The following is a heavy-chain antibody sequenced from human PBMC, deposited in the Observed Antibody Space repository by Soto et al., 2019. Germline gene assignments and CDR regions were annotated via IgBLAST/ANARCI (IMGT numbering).Heavy chain of an antibody. D-gene: IGHD6-19*01. CDR3: AALRVTYSSGWYDVDY. CDR1: GFTFTSSA. Sequence: SVKVSCKASGFTFTSSAVQWVRQARGQRLEWIGWIVVGSGNTNYAQKFQERVTITRDMSTSTAYMELSSLRSEDTAVYYCAALRVTYSSGWYDVDYWGQGTLVTVS. CDR2: IVVGSGNT. V-gene: IGHV1-58*01. J-gene: IGHJ4*02.